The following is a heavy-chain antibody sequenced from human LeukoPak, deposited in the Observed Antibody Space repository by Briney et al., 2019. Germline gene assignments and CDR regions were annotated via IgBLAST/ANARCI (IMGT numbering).Heavy chain of an antibody. J-gene: IGHJ4*02. Sequence: GGSLRLSCAASGFTFSSYWMHWVRQAPGKGLVWVSRINSDGTSAIYADSVRGRFTISRDNAKNTLYLQMNSQGDEDTAVYYCARVRVVPAGYFDTWGQGTLVTVSS. CDR3: ARVRVVPAGYFDT. CDR1: GFTFSSYW. D-gene: IGHD2-2*01. CDR2: INSDGTSA. V-gene: IGHV3-74*01.